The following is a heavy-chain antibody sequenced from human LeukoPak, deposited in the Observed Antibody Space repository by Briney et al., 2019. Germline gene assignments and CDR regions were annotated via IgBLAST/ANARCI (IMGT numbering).Heavy chain of an antibody. Sequence: SETLSLTCTVSGGSISSYYWSWIRQPPGKGLEWIGYIYYSGSTNYNPSLKSRVTISVDTSKNQFSLKLRSVTAADTAVYYCARVVVNWFDPWGQGTLVTVSS. CDR1: GGSISSYY. V-gene: IGHV4-59*01. CDR2: IYYSGST. CDR3: ARVVVNWFDP. J-gene: IGHJ5*02. D-gene: IGHD2-15*01.